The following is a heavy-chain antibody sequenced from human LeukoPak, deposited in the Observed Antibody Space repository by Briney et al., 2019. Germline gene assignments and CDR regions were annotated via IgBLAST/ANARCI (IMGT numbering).Heavy chain of an antibody. V-gene: IGHV4-34*01. J-gene: IGHJ4*02. CDR1: GGSFSGYY. CDR2: IYHSGST. D-gene: IGHD3-22*01. Sequence: SETLSLTCAVYGGSFSGYYWSWIRQPPGKGLEWIGEIYHSGSTNYDPSLKSRVTISVDKSKNQFSLKLSSVTAADTAVYYCARDSYYDSSGQQPFDYWGQGTLVTVSS. CDR3: ARDSYYDSSGQQPFDY.